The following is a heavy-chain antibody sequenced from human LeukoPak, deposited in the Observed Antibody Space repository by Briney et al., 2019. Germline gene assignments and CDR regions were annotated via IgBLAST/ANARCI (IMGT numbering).Heavy chain of an antibody. CDR1: VGSFSGYY. D-gene: IGHD3-9*01. J-gene: IGHJ4*02. CDR2: INHSGST. Sequence: SETLSLTCAVYVGSFSGYYWSWIRQPPGKGLEWIGEINHSGSTNYNPSLKSRVTISVDTSKNQFSLKLSSVTAADTAVYYCARIRYFDPFDYWGQGTLVTVSS. V-gene: IGHV4-34*01. CDR3: ARIRYFDPFDY.